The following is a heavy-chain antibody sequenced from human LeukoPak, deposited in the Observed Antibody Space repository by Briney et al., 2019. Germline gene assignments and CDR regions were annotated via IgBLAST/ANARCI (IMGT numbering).Heavy chain of an antibody. J-gene: IGHJ4*02. Sequence: GGSLRLSCAASGFTFSGFAMSWIRQAPGKGLEWVSSISRSGESTFYADSVRGRFTISRDNSKNTLFLHMNSLRAEDTAVYSCAKGYYGSGSYGWFDYWGQGTLVTVSS. D-gene: IGHD3-10*01. CDR2: ISRSGEST. CDR1: GFTFSGFA. CDR3: AKGYYGSGSYGWFDY. V-gene: IGHV3-23*01.